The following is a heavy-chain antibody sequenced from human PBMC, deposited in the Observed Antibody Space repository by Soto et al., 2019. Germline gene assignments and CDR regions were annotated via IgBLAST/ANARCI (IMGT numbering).Heavy chain of an antibody. CDR2: IGSSSSYT. CDR3: ARAADILTGSDAFDI. Sequence: QVQLVESGGGLVKPGGSLRLSCAASGFTFSDYYMSWIRQAPGKGLEWVSYIGSSSSYTNYADSVKGRFTISRDNAKNSLYLQMNSLRAEDTAVYYCARAADILTGSDAFDIWGQGTMVTVSS. CDR1: GFTFSDYY. V-gene: IGHV3-11*05. J-gene: IGHJ3*02. D-gene: IGHD3-9*01.